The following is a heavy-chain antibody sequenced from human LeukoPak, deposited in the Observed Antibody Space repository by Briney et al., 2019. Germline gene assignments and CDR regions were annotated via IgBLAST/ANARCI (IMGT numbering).Heavy chain of an antibody. D-gene: IGHD2-21*01. CDR3: ARLQGDSTAVFDH. Sequence: PSETLSLTCTVSGGSISGDYWSWIRQPPGKGLEWVAYIYYTGSTNYNPSLKSRVTISVDTSKNQFSLRLSSATAADTAVYYCARLQGDSTAVFDHWGQGTLVSVSS. CDR2: IYYTGST. V-gene: IGHV4-59*01. J-gene: IGHJ4*02. CDR1: GGSISGDY.